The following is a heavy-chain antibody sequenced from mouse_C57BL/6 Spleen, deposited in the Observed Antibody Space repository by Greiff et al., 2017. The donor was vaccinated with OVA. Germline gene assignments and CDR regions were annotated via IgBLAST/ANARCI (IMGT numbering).Heavy chain of an antibody. V-gene: IGHV1-76*01. CDR2: IYPGSGNT. CDR3: ARVTTVVAHYFDY. D-gene: IGHD1-1*01. Sequence: QVQLQQSGAELVRPGASVKLSCKASGYTFTDYYINWVKQRPGQGLEWIARIYPGSGNTYYNEKFKGKATLTAEKSSSTAYMQLSSLTSEDSAVYFCARVTTVVAHYFDYWGQGTTLTVSS. CDR1: GYTFTDYY. J-gene: IGHJ2*01.